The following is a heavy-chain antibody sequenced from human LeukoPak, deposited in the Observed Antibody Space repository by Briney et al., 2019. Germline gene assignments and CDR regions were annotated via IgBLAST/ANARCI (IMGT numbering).Heavy chain of an antibody. Sequence: SAVKVSRKSSGYTFINYAINWGRQPPAQRPEGMGWINAGNGNTKYTQKFQGRVTITRDTSASTAYMQLSSLRSEDTAVYYCARGSHVGGSSYHLDYWGQGTLVTVSS. CDR3: ARGSHVGGSSYHLDY. CDR1: GYTFINYA. CDR2: INAGNGNT. V-gene: IGHV1-3*01. J-gene: IGHJ4*02. D-gene: IGHD6-13*01.